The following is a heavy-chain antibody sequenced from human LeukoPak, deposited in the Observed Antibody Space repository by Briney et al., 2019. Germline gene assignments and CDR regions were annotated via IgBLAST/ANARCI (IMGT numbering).Heavy chain of an antibody. V-gene: IGHV4-59*01. CDR2: IYYSGNT. D-gene: IGHD3-9*01. CDR1: GGSISGYY. Sequence: PSETLSLTCTVSGGSISGYYWSWIRQPPGKGLECIGYIYYSGNTNYNPSLKSRVTISVDTSKSQFSLNLSSVTAADTAVYYCARAGYDILTGYLGVFDFWGQGTMVTVSS. CDR3: ARAGYDILTGYLGVFDF. J-gene: IGHJ3*01.